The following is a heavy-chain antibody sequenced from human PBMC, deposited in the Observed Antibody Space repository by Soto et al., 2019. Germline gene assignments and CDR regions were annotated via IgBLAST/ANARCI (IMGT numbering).Heavy chain of an antibody. J-gene: IGHJ6*02. V-gene: IGHV3-30*18. Sequence: GESLKISCAASGFTFSSYGMHWVRQAPGKGLEWVAVISYDGSNKYYADSVKGRFTISRDNSKNTLYLQMNSLRAEDTAVYYCAKGYDSSSWGTPYYYYYGMDVWGQGTKVTVYS. D-gene: IGHD6-13*01. CDR3: AKGYDSSSWGTPYYYYYGMDV. CDR2: ISYDGSNK. CDR1: GFTFSSYG.